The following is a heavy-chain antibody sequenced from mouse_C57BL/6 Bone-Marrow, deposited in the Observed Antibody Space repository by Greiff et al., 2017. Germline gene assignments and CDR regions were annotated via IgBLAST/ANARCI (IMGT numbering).Heavy chain of an antibody. CDR1: GYSFTDYN. J-gene: IGHJ1*03. CDR2: INPNYGPT. V-gene: IGHV1-39*01. D-gene: IGHD2-3*01. CDR3: ARSRDGRYWYFDV. Sequence: LVESGPELVKPGASVKISCKASGYSFTDYNMTWVKQSNGKSLEWIGVINPNYGPTSYNQKFKGKATLTVDQSSSTAYMQLNSLTSEDSAVYYCARSRDGRYWYFDVWGTGTTVTVSS.